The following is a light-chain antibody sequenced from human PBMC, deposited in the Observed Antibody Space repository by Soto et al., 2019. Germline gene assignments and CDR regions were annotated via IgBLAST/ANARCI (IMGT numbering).Light chain of an antibody. J-gene: IGKJ1*01. Sequence: DIQMTQSPATLSASVGDRVTITCRASQSLSGWLAWYQQKPGKAPKLLIYDASSLESGVPSRFSCSGSGTEFALTISSLQPDDFATYYCQQYNSYPWTFGQGTKVEIK. CDR3: QQYNSYPWT. CDR2: DAS. CDR1: QSLSGW. V-gene: IGKV1-5*01.